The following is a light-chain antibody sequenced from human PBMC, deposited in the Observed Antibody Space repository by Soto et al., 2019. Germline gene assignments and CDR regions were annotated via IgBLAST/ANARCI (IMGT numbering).Light chain of an antibody. CDR3: SSYTSSSTRGV. J-gene: IGLJ1*01. Sequence: QSVLPQPASVSGSPGQSITISCTGTSSDVGGYNYVSWYQQHPGKAPKLMIYDVSNRPSGVSNRFSGSKSGNTASLTISGLQAEDEADYYCSSYTSSSTRGVFGTGTKVTVL. CDR2: DVS. V-gene: IGLV2-14*01. CDR1: SSDVGGYNY.